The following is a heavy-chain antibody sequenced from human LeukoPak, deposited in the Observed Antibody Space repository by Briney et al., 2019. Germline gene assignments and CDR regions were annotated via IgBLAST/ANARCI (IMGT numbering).Heavy chain of an antibody. D-gene: IGHD1-26*01. V-gene: IGHV3-21*06. Sequence: GGSLRLSCSASGFTFDDYAMHWVRQGPGKGLEWVSIISISSSYIYYADSVKGRFSISRDDAKNSLYLQMNSLRVEDTAVYYCARVISGSYLGMGFDYWGQGTLVTVSS. CDR3: ARVISGSYLGMGFDY. CDR2: ISISSSYI. J-gene: IGHJ4*02. CDR1: GFTFDDYA.